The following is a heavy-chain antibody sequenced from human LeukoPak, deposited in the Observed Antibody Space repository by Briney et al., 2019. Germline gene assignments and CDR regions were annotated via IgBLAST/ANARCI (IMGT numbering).Heavy chain of an antibody. CDR2: IRSKANSYAT. J-gene: IGHJ4*02. CDR3: TRRVGYSSSEGYYFDY. V-gene: IGHV3-73*01. D-gene: IGHD6-13*01. CDR1: GFTFSGSA. Sequence: GGSLRLSCAASGFTFSGSAMHWVRQASGKGLEWVGRIRSKANSYATAYAASVKGRFTISRDDSKNTAYLQMNSLKTEDTAVYYCTRRVGYSSSEGYYFDYWGQGTLVTVSS.